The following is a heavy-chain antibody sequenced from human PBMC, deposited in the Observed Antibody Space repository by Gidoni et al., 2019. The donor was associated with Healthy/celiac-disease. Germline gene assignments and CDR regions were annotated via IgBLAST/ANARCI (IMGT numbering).Heavy chain of an antibody. CDR3: AREAVAGPFDY. V-gene: IGHV3-7*01. D-gene: IGHD6-19*01. Sequence: EVQLVESGGGLVQPGGSLSLSCAASGCTFSSYWRGWVRQAPGKGLNWMANINKDGSEKYYVDSVKGRFTISRDNAKNSLYLQMNSLRAEDTAVYYCAREAVAGPFDYWGQGTLVTVSS. CDR2: INKDGSEK. CDR1: GCTFSSYW. J-gene: IGHJ4*02.